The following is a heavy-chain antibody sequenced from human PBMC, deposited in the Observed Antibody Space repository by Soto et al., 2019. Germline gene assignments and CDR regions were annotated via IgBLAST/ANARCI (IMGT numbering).Heavy chain of an antibody. V-gene: IGHV3-13*05. Sequence: VGSLRLSGAASGFTFSSSDMHWVRQATGKGLEWVSGIGSAGDPYYAGSVKGRFTISRENAKNSLYLQMNSLRAGDTAVYYCARWNWQQLAFDYWGQGTLVTVSS. J-gene: IGHJ4*02. D-gene: IGHD6-13*01. CDR3: ARWNWQQLAFDY. CDR2: IGSAGDP. CDR1: GFTFSSSD.